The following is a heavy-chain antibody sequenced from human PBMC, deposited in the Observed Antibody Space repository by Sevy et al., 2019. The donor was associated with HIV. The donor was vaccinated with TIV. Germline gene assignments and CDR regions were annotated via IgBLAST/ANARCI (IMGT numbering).Heavy chain of an antibody. CDR2: ISSSSSYI. Sequence: GGSLRLSSAASGFTFSSYGLSSYSMNWVRQAPGKGLEWVSSISSSSSYIFYADSVKGRFTISRDNAKNSVYLQMNSLRAEDTAVYYCARDRGVGTSSYGMDVWGQGTTVTVSS. D-gene: IGHD1-26*01. V-gene: IGHV3-21*01. CDR3: ARDRGVGTSSYGMDV. CDR1: GFTFSSYGLSSYS. J-gene: IGHJ6*02.